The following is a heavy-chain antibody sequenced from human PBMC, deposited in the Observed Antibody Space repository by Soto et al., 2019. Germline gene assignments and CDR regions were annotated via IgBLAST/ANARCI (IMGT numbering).Heavy chain of an antibody. CDR3: ARWRDVLASHDS. V-gene: IGHV1-2*02. CDR2: INPHTGGT. D-gene: IGHD3-3*01. Sequence: QVHLVQSGAEVKRPGASVKVSCKASGYSFTGYYIHWVRQAPGQGLEWMGWINPHTGGTNYAQKFQGRVTLTRDTSINTAYMEVTALRSDDTAVFYCARWRDVLASHDSWGQGTLVTVSS. CDR1: GYSFTGYY. J-gene: IGHJ4*02.